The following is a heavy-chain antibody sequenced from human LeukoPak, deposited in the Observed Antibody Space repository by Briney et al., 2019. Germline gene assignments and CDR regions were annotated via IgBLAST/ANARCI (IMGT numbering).Heavy chain of an antibody. Sequence: SETLSLTCTVSGGSISSSSYYWGWIRQPPGTGLEWIGSIYYSGSTYYNPSLKSRVTISVDTSKNQFSLKLSSVTAADTAVYYCATPGDYDILTGSGMDVWGQGTTVTVS. V-gene: IGHV4-39*01. CDR3: ATPGDYDILTGSGMDV. D-gene: IGHD3-9*01. CDR1: GGSISSSSYY. J-gene: IGHJ6*02. CDR2: IYYSGST.